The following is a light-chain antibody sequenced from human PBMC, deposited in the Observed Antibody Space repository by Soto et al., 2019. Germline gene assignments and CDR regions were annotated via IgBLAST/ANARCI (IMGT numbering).Light chain of an antibody. J-gene: IGLJ2*01. CDR3: CSYAGGTTVV. Sequence: QSALTQPASVSGSPGQSITISCTGTSSDVGSYNHVSWYQQHLGKAPKLMIYEDIERPSGVSNRFSGSKSGNMASLTISGLQTEDEADYYCCSYAGGTTVVFGGGTKVTVL. CDR1: SSDVGSYNH. V-gene: IGLV2-23*01. CDR2: EDI.